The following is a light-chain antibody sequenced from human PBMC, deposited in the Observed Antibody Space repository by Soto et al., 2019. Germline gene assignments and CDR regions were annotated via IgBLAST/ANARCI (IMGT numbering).Light chain of an antibody. CDR3: QQADTFPVT. CDR2: GAS. V-gene: IGKV1-12*01. CDR1: QGVSNW. Sequence: DVQMTQSPSSVSASVGDRVTITCRASQGVSNWLAWYQQKPGKAPNLLIYGASNLQSGVPSRFNSSGSGTDFTLTISSLQPEDFGTYYCQQADTFPVTFGPGTKLDVK. J-gene: IGKJ3*01.